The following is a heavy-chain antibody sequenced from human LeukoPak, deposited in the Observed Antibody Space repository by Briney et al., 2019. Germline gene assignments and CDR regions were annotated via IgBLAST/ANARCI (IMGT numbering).Heavy chain of an antibody. CDR3: ARVCERWLTRECFDH. V-gene: IGHV1-69*13. Sequence: GASVKVSCKAFGGTFISYAISWVRQAPGQGLEWMGGIIPIFGTANYAQKFQGRVTITADESTSTAYMEPSSLRPEDTAVYYCARVCERWLTRECFDHWGQGTLVTVSS. CDR2: IIPIFGTA. CDR1: GGTFISYA. J-gene: IGHJ4*02. D-gene: IGHD5-24*01.